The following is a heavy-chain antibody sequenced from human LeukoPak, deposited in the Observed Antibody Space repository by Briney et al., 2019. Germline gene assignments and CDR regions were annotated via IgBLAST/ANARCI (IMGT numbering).Heavy chain of an antibody. CDR3: ATQHTLWSPLDC. Sequence: PGGSLRLSCADSGVTFSSDWMSWVRQAPGKGLEWVAHIKPDGSEKYYVDSMKGRFTISRDNTKNSLSLQMNSLRAEDTAVYYCATQHTLWSPLDCWGQGTLVTVSS. CDR2: IKPDGSEK. J-gene: IGHJ4*02. D-gene: IGHD3-10*01. CDR1: GVTFSSDW. V-gene: IGHV3-7*01.